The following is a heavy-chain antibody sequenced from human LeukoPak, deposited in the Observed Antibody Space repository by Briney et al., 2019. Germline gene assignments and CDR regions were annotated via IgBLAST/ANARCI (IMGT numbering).Heavy chain of an antibody. CDR3: AKVPNCSGGSCYYHSTGYFDY. CDR2: ISGSGGST. D-gene: IGHD2-15*01. V-gene: IGHV3-23*01. J-gene: IGHJ4*02. Sequence: GGSLRLSCAASGFTFSSYATSWVRQAPGKGLEWVSAISGSGGSTYYADSVKGRFTISRDNSKNTLYLQMNSLRAEDTAVYYCAKVPNCSGGSCYYHSTGYFDYWGQGTLVTVSS. CDR1: GFTFSSYA.